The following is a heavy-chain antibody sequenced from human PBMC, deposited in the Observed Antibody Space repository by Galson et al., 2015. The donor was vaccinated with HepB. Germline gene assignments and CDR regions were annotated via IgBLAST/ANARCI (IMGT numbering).Heavy chain of an antibody. Sequence: ETLSLTCAVYGGSFSGYYWSWIRQPPGKGLEWIGEINHSGSTNYNPSLKSRVTISVDMSKNQFSLKLSSVTAADTAVYYCAREKRPRRYYYDSSGYPSHWYFDLWGRGTLVTVSS. D-gene: IGHD3-22*01. J-gene: IGHJ2*01. CDR1: GGSFSGYY. CDR3: AREKRPRRYYYDSSGYPSHWYFDL. CDR2: INHSGST. V-gene: IGHV4-34*01.